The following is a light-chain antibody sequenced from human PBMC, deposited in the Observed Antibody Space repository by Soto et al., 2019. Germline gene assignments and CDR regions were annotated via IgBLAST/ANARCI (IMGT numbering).Light chain of an antibody. V-gene: IGKV1-5*03. CDR1: QSINYW. J-gene: IGKJ4*01. Sequence: DIPMTQTPSTLSASVGDRVIITCRASQSINYWLAWYQQKPGKAPKFLIYKASNLGSGVPSRFSGSGSGTQFTLTISSLQPDDFATYYFQQYISYPISFGGGTEVEIK. CDR3: QQYISYPIS. CDR2: KAS.